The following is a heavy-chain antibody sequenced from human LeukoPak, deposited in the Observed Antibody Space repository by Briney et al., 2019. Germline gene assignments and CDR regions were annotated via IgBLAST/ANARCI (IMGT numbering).Heavy chain of an antibody. CDR1: GFTVSSNY. Sequence: GGSLRLSCAAFGFTVSSNYMSWVRQAPGKGLEWVSVIYSGGSTYYADSVKGRFTISRDNSKNTLYLQMNSLRAEDTAVYYCARDGGGYDYFDYWGQGTLVTVSS. D-gene: IGHD2-15*01. CDR3: ARDGGGYDYFDY. CDR2: IYSGGST. J-gene: IGHJ4*02. V-gene: IGHV3-53*01.